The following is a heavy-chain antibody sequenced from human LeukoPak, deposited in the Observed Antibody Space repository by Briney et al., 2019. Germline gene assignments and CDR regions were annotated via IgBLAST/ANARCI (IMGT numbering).Heavy chain of an antibody. D-gene: IGHD3-22*01. CDR2: ISSSGSTM. V-gene: IGHV3-48*03. CDR1: GFTFSSYE. CDR3: ARGYYYDSTGYNPFDY. Sequence: GGSLRLSCAAPGFTFSSYEMNWVRQAPGKGLEWVSYISSSGSTMYYADSVKGRFTISRDNAKNSLYLQMNRLRAEDTAVYYCARGYYYDSTGYNPFDYWGQGTLVTVSS. J-gene: IGHJ4*02.